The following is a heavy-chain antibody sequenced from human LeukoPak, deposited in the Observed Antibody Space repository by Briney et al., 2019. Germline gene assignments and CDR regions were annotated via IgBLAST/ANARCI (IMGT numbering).Heavy chain of an antibody. J-gene: IGHJ5*02. CDR1: GFTFSTYW. CDR2: INSDGSST. CDR3: ARSRQPYYYGSGGSWFDP. D-gene: IGHD3-10*01. Sequence: QPGGSLRLSCAASGFTFSTYWTHWVRQAPGKGLVWVSHINSDGSSTTYADSVKGRFTISRDNAKNTLYLQMNSLRAEDTAVYYCARSRQPYYYGSGGSWFDPWGQGALVTVSS. V-gene: IGHV3-74*01.